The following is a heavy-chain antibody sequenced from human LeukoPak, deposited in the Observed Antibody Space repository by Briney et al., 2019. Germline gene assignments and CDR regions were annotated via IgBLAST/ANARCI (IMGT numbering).Heavy chain of an antibody. D-gene: IGHD6-19*01. CDR1: GFTFSVYG. J-gene: IGHJ6*02. V-gene: IGHV3-33*01. Sequence: GGSLRLSCAASGFTFSVYGMHWVRQAPGKGLEWVAVIWYDGSNKYYADSVKGRFTISRDNAKNTLYLQMNSLRAEDTAVYYCARDRQYNSGCKDGLDVWGQGTTVTVSS. CDR3: ARDRQYNSGCKDGLDV. CDR2: IWYDGSNK.